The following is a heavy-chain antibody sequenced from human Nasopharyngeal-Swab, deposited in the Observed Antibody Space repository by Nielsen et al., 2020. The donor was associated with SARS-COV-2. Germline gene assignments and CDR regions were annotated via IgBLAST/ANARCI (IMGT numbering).Heavy chain of an antibody. Sequence: GESLKISCAASGFTFSSYDMHWVRQATGKGLEWVSAIGTAGDTYYPGSVKGRFTISRENAKNSLYLQMNSLRAEDTAVYYCAKDGPLYGDYYYYYYMDVWGKGTTVTVSS. CDR3: AKDGPLYGDYYYYYYMDV. J-gene: IGHJ6*03. CDR1: GFTFSSYD. CDR2: IGTAGDT. D-gene: IGHD4-17*01. V-gene: IGHV3-13*01.